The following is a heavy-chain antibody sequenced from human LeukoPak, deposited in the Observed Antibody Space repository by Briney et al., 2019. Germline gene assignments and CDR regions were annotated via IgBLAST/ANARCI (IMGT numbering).Heavy chain of an antibody. V-gene: IGHV4-34*01. CDR2: IYYSGST. D-gene: IGHD3-3*01. J-gene: IGHJ4*02. CDR1: GGSFSGYY. Sequence: PSETLSLTCAVYGGSFSGYYWSWIRQPPGKGLEWIGSIYYSGSTYYNPSLKSRVTISVDTSKNQFSLKLSSVTAADTAVYYCARHRPPDFWSGYNADPFFDYWGQGTLVTVSS. CDR3: ARHRPPDFWSGYNADPFFDY.